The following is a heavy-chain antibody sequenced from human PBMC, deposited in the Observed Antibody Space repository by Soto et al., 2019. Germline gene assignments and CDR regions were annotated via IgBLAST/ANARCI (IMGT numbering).Heavy chain of an antibody. CDR3: AKDRGYSTSFGVVIGMEC. CDR2: ISCSGGST. CDR1: GIIFSNTW. Sequence: VGSLRLSFTASGIIFSNTWINWFRQAPGKGLEWVSIISCSGGSTYYADSVKGRFTISRDKSKNTVYLQMNSLRAEDTAVYYCAKDRGYSTSFGVVIGMECWGQGTKVPV. J-gene: IGHJ3*01. V-gene: IGHV3-23*01. D-gene: IGHD3-3*01.